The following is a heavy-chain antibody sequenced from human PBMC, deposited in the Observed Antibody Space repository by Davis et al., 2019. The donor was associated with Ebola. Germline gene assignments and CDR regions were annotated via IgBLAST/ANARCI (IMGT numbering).Heavy chain of an antibody. CDR3: ASLRRTITGMDDAFDI. J-gene: IGHJ3*02. Sequence: GESLKISCKGSGYSFTKYWIGWVRQMPGKGLEWMGIIYTGDSDTRYSPSFRGQVTISADTSIKTAFLQWSSLKASDTAMYYCASLRRTITGMDDAFDIWGQGTMVTVSS. V-gene: IGHV5-51*01. D-gene: IGHD2-8*02. CDR2: IYTGDSDT. CDR1: GYSFTKYW.